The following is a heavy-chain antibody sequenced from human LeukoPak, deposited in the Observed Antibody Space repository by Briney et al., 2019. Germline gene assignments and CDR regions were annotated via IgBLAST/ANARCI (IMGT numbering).Heavy chain of an antibody. Sequence: PGGSLRLSCAASGFTFSSYAMSWVRQAPGKGLEWVSAISGSGGSTYYADSVKGRFTISRDSSKNTLYLQMNSLRAEDTAVYYCAKVTDIVVVVAAILDYWGQGTLVTVSS. J-gene: IGHJ4*02. CDR1: GFTFSSYA. CDR2: ISGSGGST. V-gene: IGHV3-23*01. D-gene: IGHD2-15*01. CDR3: AKVTDIVVVVAAILDY.